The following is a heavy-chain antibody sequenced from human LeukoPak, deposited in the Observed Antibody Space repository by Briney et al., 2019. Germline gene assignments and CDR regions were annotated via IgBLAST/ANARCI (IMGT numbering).Heavy chain of an antibody. D-gene: IGHD5-12*01. CDR2: MNPNSGNT. Sequence: ASVKVSCKASGYTFNGYYMHWVRQATGQGLEWMGWMNPNSGNTGYAQKFQGRVTMTRNTSISTAYMELSSLRSEDTAVYYCARDHSGWHSKGYYYMDVWGKGTTVTVSS. CDR1: GYTFNGYY. J-gene: IGHJ6*03. V-gene: IGHV1-8*02. CDR3: ARDHSGWHSKGYYYMDV.